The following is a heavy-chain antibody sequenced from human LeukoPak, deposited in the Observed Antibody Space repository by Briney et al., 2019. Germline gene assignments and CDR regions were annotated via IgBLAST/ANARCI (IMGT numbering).Heavy chain of an antibody. V-gene: IGHV1-18*01. J-gene: IGHJ4*02. CDR3: ARAWKATTYYYDSSGHPDF. CDR1: GYTFTTYG. Sequence: ASVKVSCKASGYTFTTYGISWVRQAPGQGLEWMGWISPYNGNTNYAQNLQGRVTMTTDTSTSTAYMELRSLRSDDTAVYYCARAWKATTYYYDSSGHPDFWGQGTLTTVSS. CDR2: ISPYNGNT. D-gene: IGHD3-22*01.